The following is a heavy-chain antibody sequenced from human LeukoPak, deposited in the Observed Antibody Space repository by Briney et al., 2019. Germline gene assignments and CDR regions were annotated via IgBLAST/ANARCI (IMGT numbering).Heavy chain of an antibody. CDR3: ARSKRSNYPYYFDY. V-gene: IGHV3-53*01. CDR1: GFTVSSNY. J-gene: IGHJ4*02. CDR2: IYSGGST. D-gene: IGHD4-11*01. Sequence: GGSLRLSCAASGFTVSSNYMNWVRQAPGKGLEWVSVIYSGGSTYYADSVKGRFTISRDNSKNTLYLQMNSLRAEDTAVYYCARSKRSNYPYYFDYWGQGTLVTVSS.